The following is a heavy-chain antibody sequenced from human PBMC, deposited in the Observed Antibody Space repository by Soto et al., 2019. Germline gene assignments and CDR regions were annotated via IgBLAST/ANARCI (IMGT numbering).Heavy chain of an antibody. CDR3: ARVKVPAAILGAFDL. D-gene: IGHD2-2*02. CDR2: INPLKGDT. Sequence: ASVKVSCKASGYTFSTYGITWVRQAPGQGLDWMGWINPLKGDTKSAANFQDRVTMTTDTSTRTAYMELRSLRSDDTAVYYCARVKVPAAILGAFDLWGQGTLVTVSS. V-gene: IGHV1-18*01. J-gene: IGHJ3*01. CDR1: GYTFSTYG.